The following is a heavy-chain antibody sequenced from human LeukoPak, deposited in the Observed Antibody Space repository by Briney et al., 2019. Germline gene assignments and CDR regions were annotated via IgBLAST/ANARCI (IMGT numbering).Heavy chain of an antibody. V-gene: IGHV4-34*01. CDR3: ARGRSYYCSSTSCYTRWFDR. Sequence: SETLSLTCAVYGGSFSGYYWSWIRQPPGKGLEWIGEINHSGSTNYNPSLKSRVTISVDTSKNQFSLKLSSVTAADTAVYYCARGRSYYCSSTSCYTRWFDRWGQGTLVTVSS. CDR1: GGSFSGYY. J-gene: IGHJ5*02. D-gene: IGHD2-2*02. CDR2: INHSGST.